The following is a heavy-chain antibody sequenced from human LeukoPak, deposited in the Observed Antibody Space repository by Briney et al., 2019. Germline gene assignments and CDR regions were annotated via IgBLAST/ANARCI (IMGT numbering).Heavy chain of an antibody. CDR3: ARGQLLTSTYYYYGMDV. CDR1: GGSISSSNW. V-gene: IGHV4-4*02. CDR2: IYHSGST. Sequence: PSGTLSLTCAVSGGSISSSNWWSWVRQPPGKGLEWIGEIYHSGSTNYNPSLKSRVTISVDKSKNQFSLKLSSVTAADTAVYYCARGQLLTSTYYYYGMDVWGQGTTVTVSS. D-gene: IGHD2-2*01. J-gene: IGHJ6*02.